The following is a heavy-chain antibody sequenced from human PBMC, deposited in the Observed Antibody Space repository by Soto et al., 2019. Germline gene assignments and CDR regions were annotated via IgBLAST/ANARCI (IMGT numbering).Heavy chain of an antibody. J-gene: IGHJ6*02. Sequence: QVQLQQTGPGLVMPSEPLSPPCTVYGASVHSVRYYWTWLRQRPGKRLEWIGSLYYSGSTNYNPFRNSRITTPVDTSKTQFSLKLSSVTAAVTAVYLCAGEPREFSPAGGLDVWGRGTTVT. CDR2: LYYSGST. D-gene: IGHD3-10*01. CDR1: GASVHSVRYY. CDR3: AGEPREFSPAGGLDV. V-gene: IGHV4-61*01.